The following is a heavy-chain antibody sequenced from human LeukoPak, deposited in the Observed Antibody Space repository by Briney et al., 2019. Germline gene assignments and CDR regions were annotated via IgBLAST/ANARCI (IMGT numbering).Heavy chain of an antibody. CDR2: FDPEDGET. Sequence: ASVKVSCKVSGYTLTELSVHWVRQAPGKGLEWMGGFDPEDGETIYAQKFQGRVTMTEDTSTDTAYMELSSLRSEDTAVYYCATLDRDSSGYYPFHYWGQGTLVTVSS. D-gene: IGHD3-22*01. CDR1: GYTLTELS. V-gene: IGHV1-24*01. J-gene: IGHJ4*02. CDR3: ATLDRDSSGYYPFHY.